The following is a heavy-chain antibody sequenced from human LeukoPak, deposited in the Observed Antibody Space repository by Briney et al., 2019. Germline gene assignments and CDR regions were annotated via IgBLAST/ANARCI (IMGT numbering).Heavy chain of an antibody. Sequence: GGSLRLSCAASGFTFSSYGMHWVRQAPGKGLEWVAFIRYDGSKKYYADSVKGRFTISRDNSKNTLYLQMNSLRAEDTAVYYCAKKAAAGSSKWIDYYYYYMDVWGKGTTVTVSS. J-gene: IGHJ6*03. CDR1: GFTFSSYG. V-gene: IGHV3-30*02. CDR2: IRYDGSKK. CDR3: AKKAAAGSSKWIDYYYYYMDV. D-gene: IGHD6-13*01.